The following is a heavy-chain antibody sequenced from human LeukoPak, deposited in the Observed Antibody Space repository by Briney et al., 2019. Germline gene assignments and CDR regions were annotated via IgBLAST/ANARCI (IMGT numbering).Heavy chain of an antibody. CDR2: ITGSGNTT. CDR3: AKRGGYDILTGYYVSDF. CDR1: GFIFRNYA. D-gene: IGHD3-9*01. Sequence: GGSLRLSCAASGFIFRNYAMSWVRQAPGKGREWVSAITGSGNTTYYADSVNGRFTVSRDNSMNTLYVKTNTLSDEDIAVYYCAKRGGYDILTGYYVSDFWGQGTLVTVSS. J-gene: IGHJ4*02. V-gene: IGHV3-23*01.